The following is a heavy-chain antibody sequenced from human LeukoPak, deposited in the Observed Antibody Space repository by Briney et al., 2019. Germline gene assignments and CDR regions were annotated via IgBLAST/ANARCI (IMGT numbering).Heavy chain of an antibody. CDR3: ATLSDRNFYYSYGLDV. Sequence: GGSLRLSCAASGFTLSTYEMNWVRQAPGKGLEWVAYIGRYGVTTYYADSVKGRFTISGDNAKDSLNLQMNSLRAEDTAVYYCATLSDRNFYYSYGLDVWGQGTTVTVS. CDR2: IGRYGVTT. D-gene: IGHD1-14*01. J-gene: IGHJ6*02. V-gene: IGHV3-48*03. CDR1: GFTLSTYE.